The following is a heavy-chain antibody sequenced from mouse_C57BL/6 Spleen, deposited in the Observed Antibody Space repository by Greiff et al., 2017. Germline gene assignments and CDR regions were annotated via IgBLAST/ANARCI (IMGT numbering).Heavy chain of an antibody. V-gene: IGHV1-19*01. D-gene: IGHD3-2*02. Sequence: VQLQQSGPVLVKPGASVKMSCKASGYTFTDYYMNWVKQSHGKSLEWIGVINPYNGGTSYNQKFKGKATLTVYKSSSTAYMELNSLTSEDSAVYYCARFPTAQATSPYYFDYWGQGTTLTVSS. CDR2: INPYNGGT. J-gene: IGHJ2*01. CDR3: ARFPTAQATSPYYFDY. CDR1: GYTFTDYY.